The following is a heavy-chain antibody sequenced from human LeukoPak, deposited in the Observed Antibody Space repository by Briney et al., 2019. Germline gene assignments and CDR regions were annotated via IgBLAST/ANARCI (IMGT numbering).Heavy chain of an antibody. D-gene: IGHD3-10*01. CDR1: GFTFSDHW. V-gene: IGHV3-7*01. CDR3: ARDKGYGSDY. CDR2: IKQDGSQK. Sequence: GGSLRLSCEASGFTFSDHWMNWVRQAPGKGLEWVACIKQDGSQKDYVDSVKGRFTVSRDNAKNSLYLQMSSLRAEDTAMYYCARDKGYGSDYWGPGVQVTVSS. J-gene: IGHJ4*02.